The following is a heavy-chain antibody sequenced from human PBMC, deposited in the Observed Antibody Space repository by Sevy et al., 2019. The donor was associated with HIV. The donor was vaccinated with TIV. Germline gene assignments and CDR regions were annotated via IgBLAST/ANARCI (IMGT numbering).Heavy chain of an antibody. Sequence: ASVKVSCKASGYTFSRSVITWVRQAPGQGLEWMGWISTYNGKTNYAQKFQDGVTMTTDTSTNTAYMELRSLRSDDTAIYFCARGRGIAVAGGGYYSDYWGQGSLVTVSS. CDR3: ARGRGIAVAGGGYYSDY. CDR2: ISTYNGKT. CDR1: GYTFSRSV. V-gene: IGHV1-18*04. J-gene: IGHJ4*02. D-gene: IGHD6-19*01.